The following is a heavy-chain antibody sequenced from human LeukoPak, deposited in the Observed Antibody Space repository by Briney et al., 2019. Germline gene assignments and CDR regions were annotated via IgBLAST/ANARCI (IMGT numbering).Heavy chain of an antibody. CDR3: ARETSQKGAHYMDV. J-gene: IGHJ6*03. Sequence: PSETLSLTCTVSGGSMSGYFWAWIRRPAGKGLEWIGRIYSSGTTNYNLSLKSRVTISVDTSKNQFSLKLSSVTAADTAVYYCARETSQKGAHYMDVWGKGTTVTISS. V-gene: IGHV4-4*07. CDR1: GGSMSGYF. CDR2: IYSSGTT. D-gene: IGHD3-16*01.